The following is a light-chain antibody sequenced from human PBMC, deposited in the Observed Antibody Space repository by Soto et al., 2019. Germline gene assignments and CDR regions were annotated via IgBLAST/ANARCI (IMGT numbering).Light chain of an antibody. CDR3: SSYTSTSTPCV. J-gene: IGLJ1*01. V-gene: IGLV2-14*01. CDR1: SSDVGGYNY. CDR2: EVS. Sequence: QSALTQPASVSGSPGQSITISCTGTSSDVGGYNYVSWYQLHPGKAPKLIIYEVSHRPSGASNRFSGYKSGNTASLTISGLQAEDEADYYCSSYTSTSTPCVFGTGTKVTVL.